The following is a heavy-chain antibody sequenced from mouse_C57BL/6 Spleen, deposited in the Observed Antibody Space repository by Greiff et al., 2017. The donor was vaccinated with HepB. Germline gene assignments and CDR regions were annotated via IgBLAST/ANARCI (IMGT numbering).Heavy chain of an antibody. Sequence: EVQLQQSGPELVKPGASVKISCKASGYTFTDYYMNWVKQSHGKSLEWIGDINPNNGGTSYNQKFKGKATLTVDKPSSTAYMELRSLTSEDSAVYYCARMRDQATFAWFAYWGQGTLVTVSA. CDR3: ARMRDQATFAWFAY. CDR1: GYTFTDYY. V-gene: IGHV1-26*01. D-gene: IGHD3-2*02. CDR2: INPNNGGT. J-gene: IGHJ3*01.